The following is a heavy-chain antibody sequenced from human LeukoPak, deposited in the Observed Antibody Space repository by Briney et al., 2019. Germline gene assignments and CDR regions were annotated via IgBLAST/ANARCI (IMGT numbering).Heavy chain of an antibody. V-gene: IGHV3-23*01. CDR1: GFIFSSYG. Sequence: PGGSLRLSCVTSGFIFSSYGIHWVRQAPGKGLEWVSAISGSGGSTYYADSVKGRFTISRDNSKNTLYLQMNSLRAEDTAVYYCAKAGIFGVWNWFDPWGQGTLVTVSS. CDR2: ISGSGGST. D-gene: IGHD3-3*01. CDR3: AKAGIFGVWNWFDP. J-gene: IGHJ5*02.